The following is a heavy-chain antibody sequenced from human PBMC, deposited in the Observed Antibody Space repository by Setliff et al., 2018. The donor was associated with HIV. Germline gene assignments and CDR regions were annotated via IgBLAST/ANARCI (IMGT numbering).Heavy chain of an antibody. CDR2: ISGGGHYV. D-gene: IGHD1-1*01. V-gene: IGHV3-21*03. CDR3: ARGSTKTTRGNGAIDL. CDR1: EVISTTFI. Sequence: PGETLKISCVASEVISTTFIANWVRQAPGKGLEWLSTISGGGHYVNYAVSLRGRFTVSRDNSKKSVFLQINNVTVADTGLYFCARGSTKTTRGNGAIDLWGQGTMVTVSS. J-gene: IGHJ3*01.